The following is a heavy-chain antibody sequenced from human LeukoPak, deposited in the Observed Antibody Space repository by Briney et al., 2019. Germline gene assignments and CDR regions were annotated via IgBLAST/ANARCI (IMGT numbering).Heavy chain of an antibody. V-gene: IGHV4-4*02. Sequence: PSGTLSLTCAVSGGSISSSNWWSWVRQPPGKGLEWIGEIYHSGSANYNPSLKSRVTISVDKSKNQFSLQLNAVSPEDTAVYYCARWLHKETEMDVWGQGTTVTVSS. CDR3: ARWLHKETEMDV. J-gene: IGHJ6*02. D-gene: IGHD5-24*01. CDR2: IYHSGSA. CDR1: GGSISSSNW.